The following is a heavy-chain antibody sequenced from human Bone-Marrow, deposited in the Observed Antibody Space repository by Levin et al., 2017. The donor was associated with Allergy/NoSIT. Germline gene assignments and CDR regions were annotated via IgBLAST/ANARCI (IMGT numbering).Heavy chain of an antibody. J-gene: IGHJ5*01. CDR1: GGSISSSSYY. V-gene: IGHV4-39*07. CDR2: IYYSGTT. D-gene: IGHD7-27*01. Sequence: SETLSLTCNVSGGSISSSSYYWGWVRQSAGNGLEWIGSIYYSGTTYYSPSLESRATISVDTSKNQFSLRLSYVTAADTAVYYCARSTWESNPLDSWGHGKLVTVSS. CDR3: ARSTWESNPLDS.